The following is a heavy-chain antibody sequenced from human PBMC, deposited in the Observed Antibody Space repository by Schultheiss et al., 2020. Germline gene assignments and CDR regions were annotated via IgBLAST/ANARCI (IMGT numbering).Heavy chain of an antibody. J-gene: IGHJ6*02. CDR2: INSDGSST. CDR1: GFTFSSYW. V-gene: IGHV3-74*01. CDR3: ARVSPYYYGMDV. Sequence: GGSLRLSCAASGFTFSSYWMHWVRQAPGKGLVWVSRINSDGSSTSYADSVKGRFTISRDNAKNTLYLQMNSLRAEDTALYYCARVSPYYYGMDVWGQGTTVTVSS. D-gene: IGHD3-3*02.